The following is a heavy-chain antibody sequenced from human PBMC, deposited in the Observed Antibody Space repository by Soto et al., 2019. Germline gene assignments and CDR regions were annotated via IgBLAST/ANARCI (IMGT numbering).Heavy chain of an antibody. CDR3: ARHLSLYYYDSSGYYLDYYYYGMDV. CDR1: GYSFTSYW. Sequence: GESLKISCKGSGYSFTSYWIGWVRQMPGKGLEWMGIIYPGDSDTRYSPSFQGQVTISADKSISIAYLQWSSLKASDTAMYYCARHLSLYYYDSSGYYLDYYYYGMDVWGQGTTVTVSS. D-gene: IGHD3-22*01. CDR2: IYPGDSDT. V-gene: IGHV5-51*01. J-gene: IGHJ6*02.